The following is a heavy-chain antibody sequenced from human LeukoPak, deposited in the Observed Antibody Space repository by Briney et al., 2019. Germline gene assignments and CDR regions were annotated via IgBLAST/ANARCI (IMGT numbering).Heavy chain of an antibody. CDR1: GFTFSSYG. Sequence: GRSLRLSCAASGFTFSSYGMHWVRQAPGKGLEWVAVISYDGSNKYYADSVKGRFTISRDNSKNTLYLQMNSLRAEDTAVYYCAKDPSAYYDFWSGYPPLDYWGQGTLVTVSS. CDR3: AKDPSAYYDFWSGYPPLDY. J-gene: IGHJ4*02. CDR2: ISYDGSNK. D-gene: IGHD3-3*01. V-gene: IGHV3-30*18.